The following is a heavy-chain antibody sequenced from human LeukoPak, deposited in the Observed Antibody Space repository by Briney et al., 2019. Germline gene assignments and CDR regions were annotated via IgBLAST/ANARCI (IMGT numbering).Heavy chain of an antibody. CDR2: INAADSDT. V-gene: IGHV5-51*01. CDR1: GYSFSTYW. J-gene: IGHJ4*02. Sequence: GESLQISCKGSGYSFSTYWISWVRQLPGKGLEWMGLINAADSDTRYSPSFQGQVLISVDKSISTAYLQWGNLKATDTAFYYCARVPCTGGSCSRTFDYWGQGTLVTVYS. CDR3: ARVPCTGGSCSRTFDY. D-gene: IGHD2-8*02.